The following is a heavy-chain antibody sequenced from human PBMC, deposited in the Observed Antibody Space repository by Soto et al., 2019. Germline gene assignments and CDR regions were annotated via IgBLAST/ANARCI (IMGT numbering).Heavy chain of an antibody. CDR3: ARARRLRFLEWLPTYYYYGMDV. D-gene: IGHD3-3*01. Sequence: SVKVSCKASGFTFTSSAVQWVRQARGQRLEWIGWIVVGSGNTNYAQKFQERVTMTRDTSTSTVYMELSSLRSEDTAVYYCARARRLRFLEWLPTYYYYGMDVWGQGTTVTVSS. CDR1: GFTFTSSA. J-gene: IGHJ6*02. V-gene: IGHV1-58*01. CDR2: IVVGSGNT.